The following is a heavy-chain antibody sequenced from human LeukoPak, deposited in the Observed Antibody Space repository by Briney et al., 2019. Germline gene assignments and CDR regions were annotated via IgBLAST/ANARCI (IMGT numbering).Heavy chain of an antibody. V-gene: IGHV3-7*03. CDR1: GFTFSSFW. CDR2: IRKDGSLQ. Sequence: GGSLRLSCAASGFTFSSFWMSWVRQAPGKGLEWVANIRKDGSLQYYVDSVEGRFTISRDNAKNSLYLQMNTLRADDTAVYYCTRVSGGYDVSDYWGQGTLVTVSS. D-gene: IGHD3-3*01. CDR3: TRVSGGYDVSDY. J-gene: IGHJ4*02.